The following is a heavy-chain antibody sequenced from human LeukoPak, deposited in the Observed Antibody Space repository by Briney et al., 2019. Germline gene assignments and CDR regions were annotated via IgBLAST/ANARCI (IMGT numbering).Heavy chain of an antibody. CDR2: ISSSSSYI. D-gene: IGHD1-26*01. V-gene: IGHV3-21*01. J-gene: IGHJ4*02. CDR3: ARRGYHDYSGFDY. Sequence: GSLRLSCAASGFTFSSYSMNWVRQAPGKGLEWVSSISSSSSYIYFADSVKGRFTISRDNAKNSLYLQMNSLRAEDTAVYYCARRGYHDYSGFDYWGQGTLVTVSS. CDR1: GFTFSSYS.